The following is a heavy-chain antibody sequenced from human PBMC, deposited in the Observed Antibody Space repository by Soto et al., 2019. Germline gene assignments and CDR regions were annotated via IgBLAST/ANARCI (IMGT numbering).Heavy chain of an antibody. D-gene: IGHD3-22*01. CDR1: GFNFGDYY. J-gene: IGHJ6*02. CDR3: ARDHDSSGKIHYDYGMDV. V-gene: IGHV3-11*01. Sequence: QVQLEESGGGLVKPGGSLRLSCAASGFNFGDYYFNWIRRAPGKGLEWVSYISGSGSIIYYADSVKGRFTISRDNAKNSVYLQMNSLRDEDTAVYYCARDHDSSGKIHYDYGMDVWGQGTTVTVS. CDR2: ISGSGSII.